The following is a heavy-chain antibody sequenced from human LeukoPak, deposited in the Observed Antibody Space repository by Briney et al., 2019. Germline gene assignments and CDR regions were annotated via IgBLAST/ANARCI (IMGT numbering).Heavy chain of an antibody. CDR1: GFTFSSYW. D-gene: IGHD3-22*01. V-gene: IGHV3-23*01. CDR3: AKDRVYYYDSSGYYSDY. Sequence: AGSLGLSCAASGFTFSSYWMTWVRQAPGQGLEWVSAISGSGGSTYYADSVKGRFTISRDNSKNTLYLQMNSLRAEDTAVYYCAKDRVYYYDSSGYYSDYWGQGTLVTVSS. CDR2: ISGSGGST. J-gene: IGHJ4*02.